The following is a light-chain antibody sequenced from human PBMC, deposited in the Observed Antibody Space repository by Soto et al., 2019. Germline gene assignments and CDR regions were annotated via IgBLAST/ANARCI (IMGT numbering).Light chain of an antibody. Sequence: QPVLTQPASVSGSPGQSITISCTGTSSDVGGYNYVSWYQQHPGKAPKLIIYEVSNRPSGVSNRFSGSKSGNTASLTISGLQAEDEAAYYCSSFTSSSTVAFGGGTKLTVL. V-gene: IGLV2-14*01. CDR1: SSDVGGYNY. CDR3: SSFTSSSTVA. J-gene: IGLJ2*01. CDR2: EVS.